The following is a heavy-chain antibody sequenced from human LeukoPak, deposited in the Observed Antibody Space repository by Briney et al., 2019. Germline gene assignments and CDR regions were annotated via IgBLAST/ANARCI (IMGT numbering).Heavy chain of an antibody. CDR2: IYYSGST. Sequence: SETLSLTCTVSGGSISSYYWSWIRQPPGKGLEWIGYIYYSGSTNYNPSLTSRVTISVDTSKKQFSLKLSSVTAADTAVYYCARGSPWGWFDPWGQGTLVTVSS. CDR1: GGSISSYY. J-gene: IGHJ5*02. D-gene: IGHD3-16*01. V-gene: IGHV4-59*01. CDR3: ARGSPWGWFDP.